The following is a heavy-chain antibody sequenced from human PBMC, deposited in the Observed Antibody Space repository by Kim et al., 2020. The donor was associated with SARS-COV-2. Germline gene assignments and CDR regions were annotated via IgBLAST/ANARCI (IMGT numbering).Heavy chain of an antibody. CDR1: GGSFSGYY. J-gene: IGHJ4*02. CDR3: TRGAELLWLGI. D-gene: IGHD3-10*01. CDR2: INSDGIT. Sequence: SETLSLNCTGSGGSFSGYYRSWIRQSPGKGLEWIGEINSDGITNVNPSLKSRVTISADTSKNHFSLKLTSVTAADTGIYYCTRGAELLWLGIWGQGTLVT. V-gene: IGHV4-34*01.